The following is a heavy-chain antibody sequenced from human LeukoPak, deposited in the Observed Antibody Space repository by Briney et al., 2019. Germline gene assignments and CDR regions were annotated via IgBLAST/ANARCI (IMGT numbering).Heavy chain of an antibody. V-gene: IGHV3-73*01. CDR1: GFTFSGSA. J-gene: IGHJ3*02. CDR3: AKDNFAGSGSLDAFDI. D-gene: IGHD3-10*01. CDR2: IRSKANSYAT. Sequence: GGSLRLSCAASGFTFSGSAMHWVRQASGKGLEWVGRIRSKANSYATAYAASVKGRFTISRDDSKNTAYLQMNSLRAEDTAVYYCAKDNFAGSGSLDAFDIWGQGTMVTVSS.